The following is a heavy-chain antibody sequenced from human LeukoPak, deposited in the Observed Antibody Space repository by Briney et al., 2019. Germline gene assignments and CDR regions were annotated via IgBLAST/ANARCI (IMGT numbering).Heavy chain of an antibody. J-gene: IGHJ4*02. CDR1: GFTFSSYW. D-gene: IGHD3-22*01. Sequence: GGSLRLSCAASGFTFSSYWMSWVRQAPGKGLEWVANIEQDGSEKYYVDSVKGRFTISRDNAKNSLYLQMNSLRAEDTAVYYCARETPYDSSGYADYWGQGTLVTVSS. CDR2: IEQDGSEK. CDR3: ARETPYDSSGYADY. V-gene: IGHV3-7*01.